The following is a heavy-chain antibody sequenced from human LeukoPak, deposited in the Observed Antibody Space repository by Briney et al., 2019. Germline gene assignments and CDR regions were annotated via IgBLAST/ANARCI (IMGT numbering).Heavy chain of an antibody. D-gene: IGHD3-10*01. Sequence: GGSLRLSCAASGFTFSNYSMKCARQAPGKGLEWVSSISSSSTYIYYADSVKCRFTISRDNARNSLCLHMNSLRAEDTTAYYSHPHYDGSGSLNWFYPWGQGTLVTASS. J-gene: IGHJ5*02. CDR1: GFTFSNYS. CDR2: ISSSSTYI. CDR3: HPHYDGSGSLNWFYP. V-gene: IGHV3-21*06.